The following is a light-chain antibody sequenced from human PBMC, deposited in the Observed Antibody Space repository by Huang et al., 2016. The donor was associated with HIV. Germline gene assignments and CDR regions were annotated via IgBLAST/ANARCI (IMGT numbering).Light chain of an antibody. CDR3: HQYNNWLLS. CDR1: TSVSSN. J-gene: IGKJ4*01. CDR2: GSS. Sequence: IVMTQSPATLSVSPGERVTLSCRANTSVSSNLAWYQQRPGQAPRLLIYGSSTRAPGIPARFRGSGSGTDFSLTISSLQSEDFALYYCHQYNNWLLSFGGGTRVDI. V-gene: IGKV3-15*01.